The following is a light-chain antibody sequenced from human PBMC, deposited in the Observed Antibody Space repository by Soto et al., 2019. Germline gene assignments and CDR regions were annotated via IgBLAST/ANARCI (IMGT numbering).Light chain of an antibody. CDR1: QSVSSH. CDR2: GAS. J-gene: IGKJ1*01. CDR3: QHYKTWPWT. Sequence: VLTQAPATLSVSPVESARLSCRASQSVSSHLAWYQQKPGQAPRLLIYGASTRATGSPARFSGSGSGTEFTLTISSLQSEDFAVYYCQHYKTWPWTFGQGTKVE. V-gene: IGKV3-15*01.